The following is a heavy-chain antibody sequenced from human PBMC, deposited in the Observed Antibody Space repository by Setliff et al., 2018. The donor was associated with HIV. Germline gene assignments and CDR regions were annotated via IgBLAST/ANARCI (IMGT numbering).Heavy chain of an antibody. D-gene: IGHD3-16*02. Sequence: SETLSLTCSVSGDSVSDYYWSWIRQPPGKGLEWIGDISTFRGTNYSPSLQSRVTISMDTSKNQLSLNLSSATAAGTAVYYCSRGTFGGVIAQYYFDYWGQGTLVTVSS. CDR3: SRGTFGGVIAQYYFDY. CDR2: ISTFRGT. CDR1: GDSVSDYY. J-gene: IGHJ4*02. V-gene: IGHV4-4*09.